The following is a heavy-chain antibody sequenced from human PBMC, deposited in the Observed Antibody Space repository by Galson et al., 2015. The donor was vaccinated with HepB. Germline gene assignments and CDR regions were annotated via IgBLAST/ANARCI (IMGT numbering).Heavy chain of an antibody. CDR2: INTDGSTT. D-gene: IGHD6-19*01. CDR3: AREKGSGWQPFDY. Sequence: SLRLSCAASGFTFSSYWMYWVRQAPGKRLMWVSRINTDGSTTTYADSVKGRFTISRDNAKNTLYLQMNSLRAEDTAVYYCAREKGSGWQPFDYWGQGTLVTVSS. CDR1: GFTFSSYW. J-gene: IGHJ4*02. V-gene: IGHV3-74*01.